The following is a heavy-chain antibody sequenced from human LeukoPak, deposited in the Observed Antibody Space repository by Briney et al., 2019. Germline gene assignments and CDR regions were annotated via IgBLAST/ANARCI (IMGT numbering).Heavy chain of an antibody. CDR1: GFTFSSYS. Sequence: GGSLRLSCAASGFTFSSYSMNWVRQAPGKGLEWVSAISGSGGSTYYADSVKGRFTISRDNSKNTLYLQMNSLRAEDTAVYYCAREMRYSSSWYRRRDAFDIWGQGTMVTVSS. J-gene: IGHJ3*02. CDR2: ISGSGGST. V-gene: IGHV3-23*01. CDR3: AREMRYSSSWYRRRDAFDI. D-gene: IGHD6-13*01.